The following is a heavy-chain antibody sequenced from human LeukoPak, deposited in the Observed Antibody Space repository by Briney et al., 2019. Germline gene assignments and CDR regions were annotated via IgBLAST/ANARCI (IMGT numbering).Heavy chain of an antibody. CDR1: GGSISSYY. CDR2: IYTSGST. D-gene: IGHD6-19*01. J-gene: IGHJ5*02. CDR3: ARGEVGSGWYHDWFDP. V-gene: IGHV4-4*07. Sequence: SETLSLTCTVSGGSISSYYWSWIRQPAGKGLEWIGRIYTSGSTNYNPSLKSRVTMSVDTSKNQFSLKLSSVTAADTAVYYCARGEVGSGWYHDWFDPWGQGTLVTVSS.